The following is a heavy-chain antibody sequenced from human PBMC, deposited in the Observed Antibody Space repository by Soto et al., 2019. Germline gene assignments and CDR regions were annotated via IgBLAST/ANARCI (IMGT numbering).Heavy chain of an antibody. CDR3: ARLGYSSGFDY. CDR1: GGSFSGYY. J-gene: IGHJ4*02. CDR2: INHSGST. Sequence: PSETLSLTCAVYGGSFSGYYWSWIRQPPGKGLEWIGEINHSGSTNYNPSLKSRVTISVDTSKNQFSLKLSSVTAADTAVYYCARLGYSSGFDYWGQGTLVTVS. V-gene: IGHV4-34*01. D-gene: IGHD6-19*01.